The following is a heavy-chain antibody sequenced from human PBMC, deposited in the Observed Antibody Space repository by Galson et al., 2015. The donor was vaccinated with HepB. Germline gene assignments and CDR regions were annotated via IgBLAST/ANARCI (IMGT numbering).Heavy chain of an antibody. CDR1: GYNFTRYW. V-gene: IGHV5-10-1*01. D-gene: IGHD3-3*01. Sequence: QSGADVKKPGESLRTSCTGSGYNFTRYWITWVRQMPGKVLERMATHDPADSSTPSSQTFPGTVIISADKTTKTAYLHWSSLRASDSATYYCARQHSDFWSGSSYFYYMHVWGKGTTVTVSS. CDR2: HDPADSST. J-gene: IGHJ6*03. CDR3: ARQHSDFWSGSSYFYYMHV.